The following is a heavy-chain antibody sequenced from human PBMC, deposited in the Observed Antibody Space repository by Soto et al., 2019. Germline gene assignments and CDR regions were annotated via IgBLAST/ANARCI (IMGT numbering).Heavy chain of an antibody. Sequence: GGSLRLSCVASGFTFRSYAMHWVRQTPGKGLEWVAVISYDGSNKHYADSVKGRFSISRDNSKNMLYLQMDSLSTEDTAVYYCARSMIIVVRLIGLDYWGQGTLVTVYS. CDR3: ARSMIIVVRLIGLDY. V-gene: IGHV3-30-3*01. CDR2: ISYDGSNK. CDR1: GFTFRSYA. J-gene: IGHJ4*02. D-gene: IGHD3-22*01.